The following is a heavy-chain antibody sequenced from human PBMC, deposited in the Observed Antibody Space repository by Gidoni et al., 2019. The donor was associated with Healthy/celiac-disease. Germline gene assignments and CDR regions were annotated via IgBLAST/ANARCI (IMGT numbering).Heavy chain of an antibody. CDR2: IYYSGST. V-gene: IGHV4-59*01. J-gene: IGHJ4*02. CDR3: ARGSGEVATDFDY. CDR1: VGSISRYY. Sequence: QVQLQESGPGLVKPPQPLSLTCPVSVGSISRYYWSWIRQPPGKGLEWIGYIYYSGSTNYNPSLKSRVTISVDTSKNQFSLKLSSVTAADTAVYYCARGSGEVATDFDYWGQGTLVTVSS. D-gene: IGHD5-12*01.